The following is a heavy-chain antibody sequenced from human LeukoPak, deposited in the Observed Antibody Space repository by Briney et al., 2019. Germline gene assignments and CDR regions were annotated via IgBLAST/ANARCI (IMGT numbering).Heavy chain of an antibody. J-gene: IGHJ5*02. V-gene: IGHV4-39*07. CDR3: ATSHGPAPLAAAGDRGNWFDP. Sequence: SETLSLTCTVSGGPIRGSSSYWGWIRQPPGKGLQWIGSIYYSGSTYYNPSLKSRVTISVDMSINQFSLKLNSVTAADTAVYYCATSHGPAPLAAAGDRGNWFDPWGQGTLVTVSS. D-gene: IGHD6-13*01. CDR1: GGPIRGSSSY. CDR2: IYYSGST.